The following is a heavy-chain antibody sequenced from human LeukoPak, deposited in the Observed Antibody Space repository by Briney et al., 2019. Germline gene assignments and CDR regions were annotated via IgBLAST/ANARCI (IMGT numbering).Heavy chain of an antibody. Sequence: GESLKISCRGSEYSFINYWIGWVRQMPGKGLEWMAIIYPGDSDTRYDPSFKGQVTISADKSINTAYLQWSSLKASDTAMYYCARHSMRLPGWFDPWGQGTLVTVSS. CDR2: IYPGDSDT. CDR3: ARHSMRLPGWFDP. V-gene: IGHV5-51*01. J-gene: IGHJ5*02. D-gene: IGHD2-15*01. CDR1: EYSFINYW.